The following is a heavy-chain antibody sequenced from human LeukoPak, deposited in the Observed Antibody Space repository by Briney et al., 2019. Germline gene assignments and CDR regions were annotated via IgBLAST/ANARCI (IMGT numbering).Heavy chain of an antibody. CDR1: GGSISSGSYY. Sequence: SETLSLTCTVSGGSISSGSYYWSWIRQPAGKGPEWIGRIYTSGSTNYNPSLESRVTISVDTSKNQFSLKLSSVTAADTAVYYCAVVTNTETWFDPWGQGTLVTVSS. CDR3: AVVTNTETWFDP. CDR2: IYTSGST. J-gene: IGHJ5*02. D-gene: IGHD3-22*01. V-gene: IGHV4-61*02.